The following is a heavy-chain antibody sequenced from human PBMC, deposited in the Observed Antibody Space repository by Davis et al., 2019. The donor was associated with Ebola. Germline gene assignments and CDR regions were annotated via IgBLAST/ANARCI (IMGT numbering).Heavy chain of an antibody. CDR3: ARGGLTTATAGDKWVNY. CDR1: GFTFTGCY. CDR2: NNPNSGGT. Sequence: AASVKVSCKASGFTFTGCYIHWVRQAPGQGLEWMGRNNPNSGGTKYAQKFQGRVTMTRETSINTAYMELSRLTSDDTAVYYCARGGLTTATAGDKWVNYWGQGTLVTVSS. D-gene: IGHD6-13*01. V-gene: IGHV1-2*06. J-gene: IGHJ4*02.